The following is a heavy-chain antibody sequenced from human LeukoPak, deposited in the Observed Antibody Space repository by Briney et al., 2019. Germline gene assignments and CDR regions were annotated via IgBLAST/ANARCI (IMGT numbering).Heavy chain of an antibody. CDR3: AKDHYDSSGYYLN. V-gene: IGHV3-23*01. J-gene: IGHJ4*02. CDR1: RFTFSSYT. D-gene: IGHD3-22*01. Sequence: GGSLRLSCAASRFTFSSYTMNWVRQAPGKGLEWVSAISGSGGSTYYADSVKGRFTISRDNSKNTLYLQMNSLRAEDTAVYYCAKDHYDSSGYYLNWGQGTLVTVSS. CDR2: ISGSGGST.